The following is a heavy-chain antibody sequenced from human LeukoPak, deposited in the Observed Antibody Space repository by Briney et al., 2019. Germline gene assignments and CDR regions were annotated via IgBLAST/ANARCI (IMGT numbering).Heavy chain of an antibody. Sequence: GGSLRLSCAASGFTFSDYYMNWVRQAPGKGLEWVSYISSSDSTIYYADSVKGRFTISRDNAKNSLYLQMNSLRAGDTAVYYCARTIEMATISYFDYWGQGTLVTVSS. CDR1: GFTFSDYY. CDR2: ISSSDSTI. J-gene: IGHJ4*02. CDR3: ARTIEMATISYFDY. V-gene: IGHV3-11*04. D-gene: IGHD5-24*01.